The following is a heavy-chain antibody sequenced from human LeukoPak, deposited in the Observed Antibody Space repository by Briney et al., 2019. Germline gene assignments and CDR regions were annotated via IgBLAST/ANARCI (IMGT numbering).Heavy chain of an antibody. Sequence: GGSLRLSCAASGFTVSSNYMSWVRQAPGKGLEWVSLTYSGGSTYYADSVKGRFTISIDNSKNTLYLQMNSLRAEDTAVYYCARAAVAVDWFDPWGQGTLVTVSS. CDR3: ARAAVAVDWFDP. CDR2: TYSGGST. V-gene: IGHV3-66*02. J-gene: IGHJ5*02. CDR1: GFTVSSNY. D-gene: IGHD6-19*01.